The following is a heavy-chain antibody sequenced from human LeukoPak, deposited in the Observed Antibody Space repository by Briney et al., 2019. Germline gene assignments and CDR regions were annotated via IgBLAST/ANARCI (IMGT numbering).Heavy chain of an antibody. CDR3: ATDGRSGKHDFDY. D-gene: IGHD3-10*01. V-gene: IGHV3-7*01. CDR2: INQDGSQT. J-gene: IGHJ4*02. CDR1: GFTFSSYW. Sequence: PGGSLRLSCAASGFTFSSYWMSWVRQAPGKGLEWVANINQDGSQTYYEDSVKGRFTISRDNAKNSMYLQTNSLRAEDTAVYFCATDGRSGKHDFDYWGQGTLVTVSS.